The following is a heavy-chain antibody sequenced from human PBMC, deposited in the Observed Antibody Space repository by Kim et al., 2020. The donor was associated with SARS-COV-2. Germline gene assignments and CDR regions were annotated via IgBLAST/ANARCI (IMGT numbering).Heavy chain of an antibody. CDR2: INHSGST. CDR1: GGSFSGYY. CDR3: ARRGPRYYDILTGYYPWY. J-gene: IGHJ2*01. D-gene: IGHD3-9*01. Sequence: SETLSLTCAVYGGSFSGYYWSWIRQPPGKGLEWIGEINHSGSTNYNPSLKSRVTISVDTSKNQFSLKLSSVTAADTAVYYCARRGPRYYDILTGYYPWY. V-gene: IGHV4-34*01.